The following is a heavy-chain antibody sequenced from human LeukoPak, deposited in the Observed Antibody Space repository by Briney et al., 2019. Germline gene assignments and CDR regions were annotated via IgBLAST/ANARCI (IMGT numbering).Heavy chain of an antibody. Sequence: GASVKVSCKASGYTFTSYAMHWVRQAPGQRLEWMGWINAGNGNTKYSQNFQGRVTFISSTSATTAFMELSSLRSEDAAVYYCARDSGSGSNDYWGQGTLVTVSS. V-gene: IGHV1-3*01. CDR3: ARDSGSGSNDY. CDR1: GYTFTSYA. D-gene: IGHD1-26*01. CDR2: INAGNGNT. J-gene: IGHJ4*02.